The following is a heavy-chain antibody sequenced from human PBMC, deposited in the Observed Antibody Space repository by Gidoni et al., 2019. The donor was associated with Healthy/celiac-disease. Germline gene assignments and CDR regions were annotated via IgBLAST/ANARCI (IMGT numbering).Heavy chain of an antibody. Sequence: QLQLQESGPGLVKPSETLSLTCTVSGCSISSSSYYWGWIRQPPGKGLEWIGSIYYSGSTYYHPSLKSRVTISVDTSKNQFSLKLSSVTAADTAVYYCARGTRITIFGVVITPFDYWGQGTLVTVSS. CDR2: IYYSGST. CDR3: ARGTRITIFGVVITPFDY. CDR1: GCSISSSSYY. D-gene: IGHD3-3*01. V-gene: IGHV4-39*07. J-gene: IGHJ4*02.